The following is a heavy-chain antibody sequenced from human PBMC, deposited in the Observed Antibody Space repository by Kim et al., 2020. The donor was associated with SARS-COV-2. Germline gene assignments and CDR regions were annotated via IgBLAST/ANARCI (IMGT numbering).Heavy chain of an antibody. CDR3: ARHGTNYGDYVRY. J-gene: IGHJ4*02. V-gene: IGHV5-51*01. Sequence: GESLKISCRASGYAFPDFWIGWVRQLPGKGLEWMGIVYPRDSDTKYSPSFQGHVIIPADKSTGTAYLQWATLKASDSAMYFCARHGTNYGDYVRYWGQGTVVTVSS. CDR2: VYPRDSDT. D-gene: IGHD4-17*01. CDR1: GYAFPDFW.